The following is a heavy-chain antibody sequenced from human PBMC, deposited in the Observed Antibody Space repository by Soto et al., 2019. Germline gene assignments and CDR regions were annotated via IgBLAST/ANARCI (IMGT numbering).Heavy chain of an antibody. Sequence: PGGSLRLSCAASGFTFSSYAMSWVRQAPGKGLEWVSGISGSGGRTNYADSVKGRFSISRDNSKNTLNVQMNSLRAEDTAVYYCEKNGNIGWDYYGMDVWGQGTTVTVYS. V-gene: IGHV3-23*01. CDR1: GFTFSSYA. CDR3: EKNGNIGWDYYGMDV. D-gene: IGHD1-1*01. CDR2: ISGSGGRT. J-gene: IGHJ6*02.